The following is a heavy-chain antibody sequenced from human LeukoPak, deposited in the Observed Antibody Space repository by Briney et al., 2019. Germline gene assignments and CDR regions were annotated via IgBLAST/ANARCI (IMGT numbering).Heavy chain of an antibody. CDR3: ARAYGGNKWYFDL. J-gene: IGHJ2*01. CDR2: ISYDGSDK. Sequence: PGGSLRLSCAASAFTFNIYAMHWVRQAPGKGLEWVAVISYDGSDKYYADSVKGRFTISRDNSNNTLYLQMNGLRVEDTAVYYCARAYGGNKWYFDLWGRGTLVTVSS. V-gene: IGHV3-30*04. D-gene: IGHD4-23*01. CDR1: AFTFNIYA.